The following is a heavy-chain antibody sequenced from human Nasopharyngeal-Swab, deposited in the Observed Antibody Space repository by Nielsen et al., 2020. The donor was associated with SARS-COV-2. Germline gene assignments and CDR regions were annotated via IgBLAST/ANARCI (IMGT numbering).Heavy chain of an antibody. V-gene: IGHV1-2*06. CDR2: INPNSGGT. CDR1: GYTFTSYG. Sequence: ASVKVSCKASGYTFTSYGISWVRQAPGQGLEWMGRINPNSGGTNYAQKFQGRVTMTRDTSISTAYMELSRLRSDDTAVYYCARGDYDILTGYPLDYWGQGTLVTVSS. CDR3: ARGDYDILTGYPLDY. J-gene: IGHJ4*02. D-gene: IGHD3-9*01.